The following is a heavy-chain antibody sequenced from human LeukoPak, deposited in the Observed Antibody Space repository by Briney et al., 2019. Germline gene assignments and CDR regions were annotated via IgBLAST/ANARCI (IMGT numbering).Heavy chain of an antibody. V-gene: IGHV4-59*01. Sequence: SETLSLTCTVSGGSISSYYWSWIRQPPGKGLEWIGYVYYSGSTNCNPSLKSRVTMSVDTSKNLFSLKLNSVTAADTAVYYCARGTGGDYWGQGTLVTVSS. CDR3: ARGTGGDY. CDR2: VYYSGST. J-gene: IGHJ4*02. D-gene: IGHD1-14*01. CDR1: GGSISSYY.